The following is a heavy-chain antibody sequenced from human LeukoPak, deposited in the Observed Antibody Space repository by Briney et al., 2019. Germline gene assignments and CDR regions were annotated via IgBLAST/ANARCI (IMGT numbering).Heavy chain of an antibody. CDR1: GFTFSGSA. CDR2: IRSKPNSYAT. J-gene: IGHJ4*02. D-gene: IGHD5-18*01. V-gene: IGHV3-73*01. CDR3: TAREDTAMVAFDY. Sequence: GGSLRLSCAASGFTFSGSAVHWVRQASGKGLEWVGRIRSKPNSYATAYAASVKGRFTISRDDSKNTAYLQMNSLKTEDTAVYYCTAREDTAMVAFDYWGQGTLVTVSS.